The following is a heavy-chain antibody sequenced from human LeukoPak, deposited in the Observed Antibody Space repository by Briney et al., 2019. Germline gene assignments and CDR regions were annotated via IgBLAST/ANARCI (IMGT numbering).Heavy chain of an antibody. J-gene: IGHJ6*03. V-gene: IGHV4-38-2*02. CDR2: IYHSGST. Sequence: PSETLSLTCTVSGYSISSGYYWGWIRQPPGKGLEWIGSIYHSGSTYYNPSLKSRATISVDTSKNQFSLKLSSVTAADTAVYYCARGPATYYYYMDVWGKGTTVTVSS. CDR3: ARGPATYYYYMDV. CDR1: GYSISSGYY. D-gene: IGHD2-15*01.